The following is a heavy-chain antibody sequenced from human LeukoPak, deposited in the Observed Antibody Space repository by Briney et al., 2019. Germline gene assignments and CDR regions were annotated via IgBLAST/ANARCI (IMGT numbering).Heavy chain of an antibody. CDR1: GFTFSDYY. CDR3: AVIAVAGHFDY. V-gene: IGHV3-11*04. D-gene: IGHD6-19*01. J-gene: IGHJ4*02. Sequence: GGSLRLSCAASGFTFSDYYMSWIRQAPGKGLEWVSYISSSGSTIYYADSVKGRFTISRDNAKNSLYLQMNSLRAEDTAVYYCAVIAVAGHFDYWGQGTLVTVSS. CDR2: ISSSGSTI.